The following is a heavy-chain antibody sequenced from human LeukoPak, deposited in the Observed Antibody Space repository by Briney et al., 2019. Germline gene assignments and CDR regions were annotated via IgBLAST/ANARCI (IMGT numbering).Heavy chain of an antibody. CDR1: GYSISNDYY. Sequence: PSETLSLTCXVSGYSISNDYYXXXVRQPPGKXLXXXGSVYHTXSPYYNPSLKSRVXXSVDTSKNHLSLRLRSVTAADTAVYYCARGGIVVAVYFDLWGKGTLVTVSS. CDR2: VYHTXSP. V-gene: IGHV4-38-2*02. J-gene: IGHJ4*02. D-gene: IGHD2-21*01. CDR3: ARGGIVVAVYFDL.